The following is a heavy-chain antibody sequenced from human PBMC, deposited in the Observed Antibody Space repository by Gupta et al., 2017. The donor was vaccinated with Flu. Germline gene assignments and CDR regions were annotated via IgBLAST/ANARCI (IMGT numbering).Heavy chain of an antibody. V-gene: IGHV3-9*01. CDR2: ISWNSGSI. D-gene: IGHD2-15*01. J-gene: IGHJ3*02. CDR3: AKVGYCSGGSCYSGAFDI. Sequence: EVQLVESGGGLVQPGRSLRLSCAASGFTFDDYAMPWVRQAPGKGLEWVSGISWNSGSIGYADSVKGRFTISRDNAKNSLYLQMNSLRAEDTALYYCAKVGYCSGGSCYSGAFDIWGQGTMVTVSS. CDR1: GFTFDDYA.